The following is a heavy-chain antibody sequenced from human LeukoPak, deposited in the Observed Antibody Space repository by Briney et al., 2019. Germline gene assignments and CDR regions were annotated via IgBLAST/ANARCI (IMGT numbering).Heavy chain of an antibody. V-gene: IGHV3-74*01. Sequence: PGGSLRLSCAASGFTFNTNWMHWVRQAPGKGLVWVSCINGDGSTTTYADSVKSRFTISRDNAKNTVYLQINNLRAEDTAVYYCARDRYYVPDNWGQGTLVTVSS. D-gene: IGHD3-10*02. CDR1: GFTFNTNW. CDR3: ARDRYYVPDN. CDR2: INGDGSTT. J-gene: IGHJ4*02.